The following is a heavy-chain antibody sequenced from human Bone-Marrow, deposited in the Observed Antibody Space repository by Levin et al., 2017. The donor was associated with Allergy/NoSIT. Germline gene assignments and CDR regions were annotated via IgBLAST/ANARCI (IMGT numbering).Heavy chain of an antibody. J-gene: IGHJ3*02. CDR2: IYYSGDT. D-gene: IGHD2-21*01. CDR3: ARYCHYSDCLPTASSRAGGDGFDI. V-gene: IGHV4-31*03. Sequence: KPSETLSLTCTVSNGSIIHHGSYWTWVRRHPGKGLEWIGYIYYSGDTYYNPSLQSRASISLDTPKNQFSLRLSSVTAADTALYFCARYCHYSDCLPTASSRAGGDGFDIWGQGTMVSVSS. CDR1: NGSIIHHGSY.